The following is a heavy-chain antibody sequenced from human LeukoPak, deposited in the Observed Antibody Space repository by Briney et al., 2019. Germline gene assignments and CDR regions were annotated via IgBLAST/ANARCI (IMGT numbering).Heavy chain of an antibody. CDR2: ITGSGGST. D-gene: IGHD3-16*01. CDR1: GFTFSSYD. Sequence: PGGSLRLSCAASGFTFSSYDMSWVRQAPGSGLEWVSGITGSGGSTYYADSVKGRFTISRDNYKNTLYLQMNSLRAEDTAVYYCAKGNWGERLDWDFDLWGRGTLVTVSS. V-gene: IGHV3-23*01. J-gene: IGHJ2*01. CDR3: AKGNWGERLDWDFDL.